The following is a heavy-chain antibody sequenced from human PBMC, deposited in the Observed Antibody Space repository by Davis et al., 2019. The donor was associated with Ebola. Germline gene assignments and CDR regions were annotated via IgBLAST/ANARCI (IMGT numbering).Heavy chain of an antibody. J-gene: IGHJ4*02. CDR2: ISYDGSNK. D-gene: IGHD3-3*01. CDR1: GFTFSSYG. Sequence: GGSLRLSCAASGFTFSSYGMHWVRQAPGKGLEWVAVISYDGSNKYYANSVKGRFTISRDNSKNTLYLQMNSLRAEDTAVYYCAKDGFGTYDFWSGDFDYWGQGTLVTVSS. CDR3: AKDGFGTYDFWSGDFDY. V-gene: IGHV3-30*18.